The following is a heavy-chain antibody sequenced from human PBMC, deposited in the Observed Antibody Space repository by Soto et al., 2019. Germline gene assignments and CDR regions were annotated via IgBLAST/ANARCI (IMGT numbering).Heavy chain of an antibody. J-gene: IGHJ4*02. D-gene: IGHD2-15*01. CDR1: GFTFSSYG. CDR2: ISYDGSNK. Sequence: PGGSLRLSCAASGFTFSSYGMHWVRQAPGKGLEWVAVISYDGSNKYYADSVKGRFTISRDNSKNTLYLQMNSLRAEDTAVYYCANDQFMYCSGGSCYYFDYWGQGTMVTVSS. CDR3: ANDQFMYCSGGSCYYFDY. V-gene: IGHV3-30*18.